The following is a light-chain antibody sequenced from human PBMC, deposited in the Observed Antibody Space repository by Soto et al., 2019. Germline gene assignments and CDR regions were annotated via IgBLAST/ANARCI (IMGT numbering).Light chain of an antibody. Sequence: VVTQSPATLSVFPGETATLSCRASQSVSSDLAWYQQRPGQAPRLLIYGASTRATGIPARFRGSGSGTDFSLTISSLQSEDFETYYCQKYNPGNPKRASGRGTKV. CDR1: QSVSSD. CDR2: GAS. V-gene: IGKV3-15*01. CDR3: QKYNPGNPKRA. J-gene: IGKJ1*01.